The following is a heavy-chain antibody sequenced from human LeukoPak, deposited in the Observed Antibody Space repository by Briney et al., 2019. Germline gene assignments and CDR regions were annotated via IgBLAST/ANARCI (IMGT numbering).Heavy chain of an antibody. CDR1: GDSTSSGDYY. J-gene: IGHJ4*02. CDR3: AREGVVGATTPFDH. Sequence: SQTLSLTCTVSGDSTSSGDYYWSWIRQPPGKGLEWIGYIYYSGSTYYNPSLKSRVSISVDTSKNQFSLKLSSVTAADTAVHYCAREGVVGATTPFDHWGQGTLVTVSS. V-gene: IGHV4-30-4*08. CDR2: IYYSGST. D-gene: IGHD1-26*01.